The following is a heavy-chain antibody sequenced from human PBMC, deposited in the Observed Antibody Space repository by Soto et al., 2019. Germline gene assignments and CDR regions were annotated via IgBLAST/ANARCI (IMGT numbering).Heavy chain of an antibody. V-gene: IGHV3-23*01. CDR3: AKVEDDILTGYPIGPFDY. J-gene: IGHJ4*02. D-gene: IGHD3-9*01. Sequence: VGSLRLSCAASGFTFSSYAMSWVRQAPGKGLEWVSAISGSGGSTYYADSVKGRFTISRDNSKNTLYLQMNSLRAEDTAVYYCAKVEDDILTGYPIGPFDYWGQGTLVTVSS. CDR2: ISGSGGST. CDR1: GFTFSSYA.